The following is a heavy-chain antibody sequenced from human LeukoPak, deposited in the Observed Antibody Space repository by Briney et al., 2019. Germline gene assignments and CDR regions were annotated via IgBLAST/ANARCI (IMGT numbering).Heavy chain of an antibody. CDR2: INSDGSST. V-gene: IGHV3-74*01. D-gene: IGHD3-10*01. CDR1: GFTFSSHW. J-gene: IGHJ6*04. Sequence: GGSLRLSCAASGFTFSSHWMHWVRQAPGKGLVCVSRINSDGSSTSYADSVKGRFTISRDNAKNTLYLQMNSLRAEDMAVYYCARANYGSGSFYAMDVWGKGTTVTVSS. CDR3: ARANYGSGSFYAMDV.